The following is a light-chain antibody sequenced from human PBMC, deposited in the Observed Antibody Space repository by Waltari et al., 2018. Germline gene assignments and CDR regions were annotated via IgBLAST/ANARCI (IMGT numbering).Light chain of an antibody. CDR1: ESLVSRDVNTY. Sequence: DLVLTQSPFSLTVTLGQPASISCRSPESLVSRDVNTYFNWFQQRPGQSPRRLLYKVSNRDSGVPDRFSGSGSGTDFTLRISRVEAEDVGVYYCMQGTHWPWTFGQGTKVEIK. CDR2: KVS. J-gene: IGKJ1*01. CDR3: MQGTHWPWT. V-gene: IGKV2-30*01.